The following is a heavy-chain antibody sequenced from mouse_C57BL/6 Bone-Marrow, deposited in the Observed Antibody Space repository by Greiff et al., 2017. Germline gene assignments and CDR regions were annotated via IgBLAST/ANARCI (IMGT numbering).Heavy chain of an antibody. CDR1: GYTFTGYW. CDR2: ILPGSGST. CDR3: ARTPLIYYYGSSPLDY. V-gene: IGHV1-9*01. Sequence: QVTLKESGAELMKPGASVKLSCKATGYTFTGYWIEWVKQRPGHGLEWIGEILPGSGSTNYNEKFKGKATFTADTSSNTAYMQLSSLTTEDSAIYYCARTPLIYYYGSSPLDYWGQGTTLTVSS. J-gene: IGHJ2*01. D-gene: IGHD1-1*01.